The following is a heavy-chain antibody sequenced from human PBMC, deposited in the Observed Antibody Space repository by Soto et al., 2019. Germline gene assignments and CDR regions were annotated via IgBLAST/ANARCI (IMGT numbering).Heavy chain of an antibody. V-gene: IGHV1-69*06. D-gene: IGHD4-17*01. CDR2: IIPIFGTA. CDR1: GGTFSSYA. Sequence: QVQLVQSGAEVKKPGSSVKVSCKASGGTFSSYAISWVRQAPGQGLEWMGGIIPIFGTANYAQKFQGRVTITADKSTSTAYMELSSLRSEDTDVYYCARVPPTVTNRFGRWYFDLWGRGTLVTVSS. CDR3: ARVPPTVTNRFGRWYFDL. J-gene: IGHJ2*01.